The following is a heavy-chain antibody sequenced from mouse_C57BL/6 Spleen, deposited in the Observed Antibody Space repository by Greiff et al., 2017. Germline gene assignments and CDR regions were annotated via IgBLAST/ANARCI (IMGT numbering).Heavy chain of an antibody. V-gene: IGHV8-12*01. CDR1: GFSLSTSGMG. Sequence: QVTLKESGPGILQSSQTLSLTCSFSGFSLSTSGMGVSWIRQPSGKGLEWLAHIYWDDDKRYNPSLKSRLTISKDTSRNQVFLKITSVDTADTATYYCARRRYYGSFYYFDYWGQGTTLTVAS. CDR2: IYWDDDK. J-gene: IGHJ2*01. CDR3: ARRRYYGSFYYFDY. D-gene: IGHD1-1*01.